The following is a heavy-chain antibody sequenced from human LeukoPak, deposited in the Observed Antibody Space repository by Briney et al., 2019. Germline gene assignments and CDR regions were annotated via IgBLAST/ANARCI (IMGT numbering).Heavy chain of an antibody. V-gene: IGHV4-30-2*01. Sequence: PSQTLSLTCTVSGGSISSGGYYWSWIRQPPGTGLEWIGYIYHSGSTYYNPSLKSRVTISVDRSKNQFSLKLSSVTAEDTAVYYCARVFRPSLTVFIIRGAFDIWGQGTMVTVSP. J-gene: IGHJ3*02. CDR3: ARVFRPSLTVFIIRGAFDI. CDR1: GGSISSGGYY. CDR2: IYHSGST. D-gene: IGHD3-3*01.